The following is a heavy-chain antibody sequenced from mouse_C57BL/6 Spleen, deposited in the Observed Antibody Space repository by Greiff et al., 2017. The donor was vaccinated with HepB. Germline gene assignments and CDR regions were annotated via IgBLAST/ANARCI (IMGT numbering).Heavy chain of an antibody. V-gene: IGHV1-55*01. CDR2: IYPGSGST. D-gene: IGHD2-9*01. J-gene: IGHJ2*01. CDR1: GYTFTSYW. CDR3: ARSYYGYDGGFDY. Sequence: QVQLQQSGAELVKPGASVKMSCKASGYTFTSYWITWVKHRPGQGLEWIGDIYPGSGSTNYNEKFKSKATLTVDKSSSTAYMQLSSLTSEDSAVYYCARSYYGYDGGFDYWGQGTTLTVSS.